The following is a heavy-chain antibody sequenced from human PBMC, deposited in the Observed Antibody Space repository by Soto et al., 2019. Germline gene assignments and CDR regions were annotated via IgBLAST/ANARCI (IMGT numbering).Heavy chain of an antibody. D-gene: IGHD4-17*01. Sequence: EVQLVESGGGLVKPGGSLRLSCAASGFTFSSYSMNWVRQAPGKGLEWVSSISSSSSYIYYADSVKGRFTISRDNAKKALYLQMNSLRAEDTAVYYCAREQGYGDYDGGYWGQGTLVTVSS. CDR2: ISSSSSYI. CDR1: GFTFSSYS. V-gene: IGHV3-21*01. CDR3: AREQGYGDYDGGY. J-gene: IGHJ4*02.